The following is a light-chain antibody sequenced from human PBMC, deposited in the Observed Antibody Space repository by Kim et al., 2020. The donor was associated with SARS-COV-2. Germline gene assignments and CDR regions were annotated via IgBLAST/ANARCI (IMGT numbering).Light chain of an antibody. V-gene: IGLV2-14*03. CDR2: DVD. CDR3: SSHIPSSITWV. Sequence: SITISCTGTTSDIGHYNFVSWSQQHPGKAPKLLIYDVDKRPSGVSDRFSGSKSGSTASLTISGLQAEDEADYYCSSHIPSSITWVFGGGTQLTVL. J-gene: IGLJ3*02. CDR1: TSDIGHYNF.